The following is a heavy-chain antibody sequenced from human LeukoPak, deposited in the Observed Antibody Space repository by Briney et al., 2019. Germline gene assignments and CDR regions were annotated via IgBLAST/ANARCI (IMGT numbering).Heavy chain of an antibody. CDR3: ARATGSLWYWFDP. Sequence: ASVKVSCNASGYTFTSYYMHWVRQATGQGLEWMGIINPSGGCTSYAQKFQGRVTMTRDMSTSTVYMELSSLRSEDTAVYYCARATGSLWYWFDPWGQGTLVTVSS. J-gene: IGHJ5*02. CDR1: GYTFTSYY. CDR2: INPSGGCT. V-gene: IGHV1-46*01. D-gene: IGHD2-21*01.